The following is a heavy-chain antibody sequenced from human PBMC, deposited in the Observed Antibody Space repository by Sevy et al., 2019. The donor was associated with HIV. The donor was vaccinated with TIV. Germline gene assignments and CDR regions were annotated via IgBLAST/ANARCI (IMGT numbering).Heavy chain of an antibody. CDR3: AVGRGYFWGGYFWLRPPIRYYYYGMDV. D-gene: IGHD3-3*01. Sequence: ASVKVSCKASGYTFTSYDINWVRQATGQGLEWMGWMNPNSGNTGYAQKFQGRVTMTRNTSISTAYMELGSLRSEDTAGYYCAVGRGYFWGGYFWLRPPIRYYYYGMDVWGQGTTVTVSS. CDR2: MNPNSGNT. V-gene: IGHV1-8*01. J-gene: IGHJ6*02. CDR1: GYTFTSYD.